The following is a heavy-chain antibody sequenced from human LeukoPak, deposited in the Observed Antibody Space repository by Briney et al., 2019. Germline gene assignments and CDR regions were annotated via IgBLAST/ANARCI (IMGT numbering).Heavy chain of an antibody. CDR2: INHDGSDA. V-gene: IGHV3-74*01. CDR3: ERGGYSHAFDI. Sequence: GGSLRLSCGASGFTFSPFWMHWVRQSPGKGLVWVSRINHDGSDAIYADSVKGRFAISRDNAKNTLYLQMNSLRADDTAVYYCERGGYSHAFDIWGQGTTVTVSS. CDR1: GFTFSPFW. J-gene: IGHJ3*02. D-gene: IGHD2-21*01.